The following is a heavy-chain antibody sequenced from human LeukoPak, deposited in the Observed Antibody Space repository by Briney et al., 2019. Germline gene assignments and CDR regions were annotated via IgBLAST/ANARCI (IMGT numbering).Heavy chain of an antibody. CDR3: ARDPYGSGSYYMFWFDP. J-gene: IGHJ5*02. CDR2: IGFDGNNK. D-gene: IGHD3-10*01. V-gene: IGHV3-33*01. Sequence: GRSLRLSCAASGFTFSNYGMHWVRQVPGKGLEWVAVIGFDGNNKYYADSVKGRFTISRDNSKNTLYLQMNSLRAEDTAVYYCARDPYGSGSYYMFWFDPWGQGTLVTVSS. CDR1: GFTFSNYG.